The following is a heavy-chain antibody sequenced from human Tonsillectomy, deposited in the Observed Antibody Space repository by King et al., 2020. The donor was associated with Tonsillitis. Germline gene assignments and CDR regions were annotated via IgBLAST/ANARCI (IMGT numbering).Heavy chain of an antibody. V-gene: IGHV1-2*02. CDR2: INPNSGGT. Sequence: QLVQSGAEVKKPGASVKVSCKASGYTFTGYYMHWVRQAPGQGLEWMGWINPNSGGTNYAQKFQGRVTMTRDTSISTAYMELSRLRSDDTAVYYWARGPYCSSTSCYIGMDVWGQGTTVTVSS. CDR1: GYTFTGYY. J-gene: IGHJ6*02. CDR3: ARGPYCSSTSCYIGMDV. D-gene: IGHD2-2*02.